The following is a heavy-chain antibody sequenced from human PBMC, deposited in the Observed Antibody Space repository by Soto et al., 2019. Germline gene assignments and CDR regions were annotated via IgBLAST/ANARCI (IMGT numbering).Heavy chain of an antibody. D-gene: IGHD4-17*01. J-gene: IGHJ4*02. CDR2: IIPILGIA. Sequence: GASVKVSCKASGGTFSSYTISWVRQAPGQGLEWMGRIIPILGIANYAQKFQGRVTITADKSTSTAYMELSSLRSEDTAVYYCARLGVYGDYRLDYWGQGTLVTVSS. CDR1: GGTFSSYT. V-gene: IGHV1-69*02. CDR3: ARLGVYGDYRLDY.